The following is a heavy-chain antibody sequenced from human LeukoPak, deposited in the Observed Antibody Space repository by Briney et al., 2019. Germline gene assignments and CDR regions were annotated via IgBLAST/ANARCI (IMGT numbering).Heavy chain of an antibody. J-gene: IGHJ3*02. CDR3: ARVPTWETPQAIVGAAFDI. CDR1: GGTFSSYA. D-gene: IGHD1-26*01. CDR2: IIPIFGTA. V-gene: IGHV1-69*13. Sequence: SVKVSCKASGGTFSSYAISWVRQAPGQGLEWMGGIIPIFGTANYAQKFQGRVTITADESTSTAYMELSSLRSEDTAVYYCARVPTWETPQAIVGAAFDIWGQGTMVTVSS.